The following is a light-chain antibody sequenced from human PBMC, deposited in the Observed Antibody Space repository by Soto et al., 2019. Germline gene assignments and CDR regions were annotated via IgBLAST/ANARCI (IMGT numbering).Light chain of an antibody. Sequence: DIQMTQSPSSLSASVGDRVVITCRASQSIGTYFNWYQQKPGQAPKLLIYAASNFQSGVPSRFRGSGSGTDFTLSIHSLQPEDFAAYYCQQSFDTPYTFGQGTNLE. CDR2: AAS. V-gene: IGKV1-39*01. CDR1: QSIGTY. CDR3: QQSFDTPYT. J-gene: IGKJ2*01.